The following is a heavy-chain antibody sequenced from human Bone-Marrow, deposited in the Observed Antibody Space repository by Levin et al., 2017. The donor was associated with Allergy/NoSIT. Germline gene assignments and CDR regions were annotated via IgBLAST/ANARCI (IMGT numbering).Heavy chain of an antibody. Sequence: TGGSLRLSCAASGFTFSNFAMSWVRQAPGKGLEWVSAISGGAGSTYYADSVKGRFTISRVNSQNTVYLQMNSLRAEDTAVYYCAKEGAAYYSSGWRGAFDTWGQGTLVTVSS. J-gene: IGHJ3*02. D-gene: IGHD3-10*01. CDR3: AKEGAAYYSSGWRGAFDT. CDR1: GFTFSNFA. CDR2: ISGGAGST. V-gene: IGHV3-23*01.